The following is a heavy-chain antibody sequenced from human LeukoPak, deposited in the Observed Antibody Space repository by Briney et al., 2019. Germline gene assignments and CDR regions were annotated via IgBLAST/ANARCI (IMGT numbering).Heavy chain of an antibody. V-gene: IGHV3-23*01. D-gene: IGHD2-21*02. J-gene: IGHJ4*02. CDR2: ISGSGGTT. CDR1: GFSFSSYG. Sequence: GGSLRLSCAASGFSFSSYGMSWVRQAPGKGLEWVSAISGSGGTTYYADSVKGRFTISRDNSKNTLFLQMNSLRAEDTALYYCARMVVVTSAGYFDYWGQGTLVTVSS. CDR3: ARMVVVTSAGYFDY.